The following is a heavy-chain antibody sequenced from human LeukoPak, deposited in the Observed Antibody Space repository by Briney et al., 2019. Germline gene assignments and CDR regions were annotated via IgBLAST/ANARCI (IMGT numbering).Heavy chain of an antibody. J-gene: IGHJ6*02. CDR2: IKSKTDGGTT. CDR3: TTVAGTPPHYYYYYGMDV. D-gene: IGHD6-19*01. CDR1: GFTFSSYA. Sequence: GGSLRLSCAASGFTFSSYAMSWVRQAPGKGLEWVGRIKSKTDGGTTDYAAPVKGRFTISRDDSKNTLYLQMNSLKTEDTAVYYCTTVAGTPPHYYYYYGMDVWGQGTTVTVSS. V-gene: IGHV3-15*01.